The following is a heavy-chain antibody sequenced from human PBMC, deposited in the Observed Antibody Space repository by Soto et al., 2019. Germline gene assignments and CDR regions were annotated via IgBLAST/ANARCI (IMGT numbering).Heavy chain of an antibody. CDR3: ARGPRITMVRGVPHYFDY. Sequence: QVQLQQWGAGLLKPSETLSLTCAVYGGSFSGYYWSWIRQPPGNGLEWIGEINHSGSTNYKPSLKSRVTISVDTSMNQFSLKLSSVTAADTAVYYCARGPRITMVRGVPHYFDYWGQGTLVTVSS. CDR1: GGSFSGYY. J-gene: IGHJ4*02. D-gene: IGHD3-10*01. CDR2: INHSGST. V-gene: IGHV4-34*01.